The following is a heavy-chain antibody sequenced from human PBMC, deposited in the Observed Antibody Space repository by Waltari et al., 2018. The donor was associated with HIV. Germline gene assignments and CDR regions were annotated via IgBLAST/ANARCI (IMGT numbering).Heavy chain of an antibody. Sequence: QVQLQESGPGLVKPSETLSLTCTVSGGSISSYYWSWIRQPPGKGLEWMGYIYYSGSTNYNPPLKSRVTISVDTSKNQFSLKLSSVTAADTAVYYCARGVGRGGDYYYYYYGMDVWGQGTTVTVSS. D-gene: IGHD3-10*01. J-gene: IGHJ6*02. V-gene: IGHV4-59*01. CDR1: GGSISSYY. CDR3: ARGVGRGGDYYYYYYGMDV. CDR2: IYYSGST.